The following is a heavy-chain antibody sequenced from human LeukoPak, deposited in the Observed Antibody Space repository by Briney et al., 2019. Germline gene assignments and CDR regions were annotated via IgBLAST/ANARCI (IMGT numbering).Heavy chain of an antibody. Sequence: ASVKVSCKASGYTFSNYGVSWVRRAPGQGLEWMGWTSAFNGNTNYAQKFQGRVTMTTDTSTRTAYMEVRSLRYDDTAVYYCARVRGSGSSASTYWGQGTLVTVSS. CDR3: ARVRGSGSSASTY. J-gene: IGHJ4*02. D-gene: IGHD3-10*01. V-gene: IGHV1-18*01. CDR2: TSAFNGNT. CDR1: GYTFSNYG.